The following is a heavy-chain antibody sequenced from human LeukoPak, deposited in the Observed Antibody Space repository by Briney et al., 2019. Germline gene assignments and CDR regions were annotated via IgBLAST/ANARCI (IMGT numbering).Heavy chain of an antibody. V-gene: IGHV1-8*03. CDR2: MNPNSGNT. J-gene: IGHJ4*02. Sequence: ASVKVSCKASGYTFTGYDINWVRQATGQGLEWMGWMNPNSGNTGYAQKFQGRVTITRNTSISTAYMELSSLRSDDTAVYYCARVLVGLFFDYWGQGTLVTVSS. D-gene: IGHD1-26*01. CDR1: GYTFTGYD. CDR3: ARVLVGLFFDY.